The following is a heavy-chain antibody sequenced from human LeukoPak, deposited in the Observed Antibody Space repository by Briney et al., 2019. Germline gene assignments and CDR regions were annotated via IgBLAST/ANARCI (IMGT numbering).Heavy chain of an antibody. CDR1: GYTFTGYY. CDR2: INPNSGGT. D-gene: IGHD3-22*01. Sequence: ASVKVSCKASGYTFTGYYMHWVRQAPGQGLEWMGWINPNSGGTNYAQKFQGRVTMTRDTSISTAYMELSRLRSDDTAVYYCARDLPYYYDSSGYYDYWGQGTLVTVSS. CDR3: ARDLPYYYDSSGYYDY. V-gene: IGHV1-2*02. J-gene: IGHJ4*02.